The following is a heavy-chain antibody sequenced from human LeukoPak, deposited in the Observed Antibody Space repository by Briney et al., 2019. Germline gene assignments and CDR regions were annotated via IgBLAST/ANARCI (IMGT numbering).Heavy chain of an antibody. CDR2: IYTSGST. V-gene: IGHV4-4*07. J-gene: IGHJ4*02. Sequence: SETLSLTCTVSGGSISSYYWSWIRKPAGKGLEWIGRIYTSGSTNYNPSLKSRVTMSVDTSKNQFSLKLSSVTAADTAVYYCARDCSSTSCYASGGIDYWGQGTLVTVSS. CDR3: ARDCSSTSCYASGGIDY. CDR1: GGSISSYY. D-gene: IGHD2-2*01.